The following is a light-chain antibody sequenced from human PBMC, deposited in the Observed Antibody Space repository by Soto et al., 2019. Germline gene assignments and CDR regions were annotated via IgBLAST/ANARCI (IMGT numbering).Light chain of an antibody. V-gene: IGKV3D-15*01. CDR3: KQYHNWPNT. CDR1: QSLTSD. J-gene: IGKJ4*01. CDR2: SAS. Sequence: EIVMTQSPATLSVSPGETASLSCRASQSLTSDLAWYQQKPGQAPRLLIYSASTRATGIPARFSGSVSGTEFTLTISSLQSEDFAHYFCKQYHNWPNTFGGGTRVEIK.